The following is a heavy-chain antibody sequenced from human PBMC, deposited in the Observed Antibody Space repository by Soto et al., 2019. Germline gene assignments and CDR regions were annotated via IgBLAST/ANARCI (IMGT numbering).Heavy chain of an antibody. Sequence: QVQLGQSGAEVKKPGSSVTVSCKASGDRFTSYGISWVRQAPGQGLEWVGTVLPVLGTTNYAQKLRGRVIITADESTSTVYMELGSLRSDDTAIYYCARDRADRGFDYWGQGTLVTVSS. J-gene: IGHJ4*02. CDR3: ARDRADRGFDY. V-gene: IGHV1-69*18. CDR1: GDRFTSYG. D-gene: IGHD3-10*01. CDR2: VLPVLGTT.